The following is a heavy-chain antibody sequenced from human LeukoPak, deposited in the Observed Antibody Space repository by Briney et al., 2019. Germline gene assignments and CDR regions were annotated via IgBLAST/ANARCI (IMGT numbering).Heavy chain of an antibody. D-gene: IGHD6-19*01. V-gene: IGHV5-51*01. Sequence: GESLKISWKGSGYSFTSYWIGWVGQMPGKGLDWMGIIYPVDSDTRYSPSFQGQVTISADKSISTAYLQWSSLKASDTAMYYCARQKYSSGWYPTPYYYYMDVWGKGTTVTVSS. CDR1: GYSFTSYW. CDR2: IYPVDSDT. CDR3: ARQKYSSGWYPTPYYYYMDV. J-gene: IGHJ6*03.